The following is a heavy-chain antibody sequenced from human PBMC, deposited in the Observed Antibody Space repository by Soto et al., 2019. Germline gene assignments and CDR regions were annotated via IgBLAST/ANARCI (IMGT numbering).Heavy chain of an antibody. V-gene: IGHV3-30*18. Sequence: GGSLRLSCAASGFTFSSYGMHWVRQAPGKGLEWVAVISYDGSNKYYADSVKGRFTISRDNSKNTLYLQMNSLRAEDTAVYYCAKDRYYYDSSGYYFDAFDIWGQGTMVT. CDR2: ISYDGSNK. CDR1: GFTFSSYG. D-gene: IGHD3-22*01. CDR3: AKDRYYYDSSGYYFDAFDI. J-gene: IGHJ3*02.